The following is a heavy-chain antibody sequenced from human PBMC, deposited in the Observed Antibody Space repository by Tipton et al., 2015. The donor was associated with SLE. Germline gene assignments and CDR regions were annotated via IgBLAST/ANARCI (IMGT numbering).Heavy chain of an antibody. J-gene: IGHJ3*01. CDR1: GGSISSISDS. CDR2: INHSGST. Sequence: TLSLTCNVSGGSISSISDSWAWIRQPPGKGLEWIGEINHSGSTNYNPSLKSRVTISVDTSKNQFSLKVSSVTAADTAVYYCARGTGAFDVWGQGTMVTVS. V-gene: IGHV4-39*07. CDR3: ARGTGAFDV.